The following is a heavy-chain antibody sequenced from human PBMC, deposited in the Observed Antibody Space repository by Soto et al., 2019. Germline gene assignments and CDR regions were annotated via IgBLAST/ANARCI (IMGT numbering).Heavy chain of an antibody. Sequence: LSLTCTVSGGSISNFYWSWIRQPPGKGLEWIGYISYSGNTNYNPSLKSRVSISVDTSKNQLSLNLTSVTAADTAVYYCARAPMVLSRSYSDSWGQGTPVTAPQ. J-gene: IGHJ4*02. CDR3: ARAPMVLSRSYSDS. V-gene: IGHV4-59*01. CDR2: ISYSGNT. CDR1: GGSISNFY. D-gene: IGHD2-8*01.